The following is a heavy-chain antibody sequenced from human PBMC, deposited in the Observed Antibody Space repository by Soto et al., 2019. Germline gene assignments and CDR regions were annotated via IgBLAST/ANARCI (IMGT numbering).Heavy chain of an antibody. CDR1: GGSFSGYY. Sequence: PSETLSLTCAVYGGSFSGYYWSWIRPPPGKGLEWIGEINHSGSTNYNPSLKSRVTISVDTSKNQFSLKLSSVTAADTAVYYCARVETYCTNGVCYSGDYYYYMDVWGKGTTVTVSS. D-gene: IGHD2-8*01. V-gene: IGHV4-34*01. J-gene: IGHJ6*03. CDR2: INHSGST. CDR3: ARVETYCTNGVCYSGDYYYYMDV.